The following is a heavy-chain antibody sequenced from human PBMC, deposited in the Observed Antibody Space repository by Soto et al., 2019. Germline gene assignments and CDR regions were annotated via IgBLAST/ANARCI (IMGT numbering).Heavy chain of an antibody. CDR2: IYYSGST. V-gene: IGHV4-59*08. D-gene: IGHD6-19*01. CDR3: ARTAGYSSGWHFDY. Sequence: PSETLSLTCTVSGGSISSYYWSWIRQPPGKGLEWIGYIYYSGSTNYNPSLKSRVTISVDTSKNQFSLKLSSVTAADTAVYYCARTAGYSSGWHFDYWGQGTLVTVSS. CDR1: GGSISSYY. J-gene: IGHJ4*02.